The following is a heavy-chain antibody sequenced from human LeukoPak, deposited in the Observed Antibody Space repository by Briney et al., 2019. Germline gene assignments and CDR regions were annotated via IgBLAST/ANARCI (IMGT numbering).Heavy chain of an antibody. J-gene: IGHJ5*02. CDR2: IYYSGST. CDR3: ARGLACSSTSCAGHNWFDP. CDR1: GGSISSYY. Sequence: SETLSLTCTVSGGSISSYYWSWIRQPPGKGLEWIGYIYYSGSTNYNPSLKSRVTISVDTSKNQFSLKLSSVTAADTAVYYCARGLACSSTSCAGHNWFDPWGQGTLVTVSS. V-gene: IGHV4-59*01. D-gene: IGHD2-2*01.